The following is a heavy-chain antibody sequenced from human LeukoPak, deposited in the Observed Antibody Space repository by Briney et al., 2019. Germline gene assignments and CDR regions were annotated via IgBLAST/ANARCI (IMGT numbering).Heavy chain of an antibody. Sequence: GGSLRLSCAASGFTFSSYAMSWVRQAPGKGLEWASAISGSGGSTYYADSVKGRFTISRDNSKNTLYLQMNSLRAEDTAVYYCAKGPYSSTLYYFDYWGQGTLVTVSS. CDR2: ISGSGGST. V-gene: IGHV3-23*01. D-gene: IGHD6-13*01. CDR1: GFTFSSYA. CDR3: AKGPYSSTLYYFDY. J-gene: IGHJ4*02.